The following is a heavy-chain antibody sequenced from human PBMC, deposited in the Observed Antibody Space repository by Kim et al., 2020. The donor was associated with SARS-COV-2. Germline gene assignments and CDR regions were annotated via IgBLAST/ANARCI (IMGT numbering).Heavy chain of an antibody. D-gene: IGHD3-9*01. V-gene: IGHV3-53*01. CDR3: AREEYERRSPGYDILTGSRGYGMDV. CDR2: IYSGGST. CDR1: GFTVSSNY. J-gene: IGHJ6*02. Sequence: GGSLRLSCAASGFTVSSNYMSWVRQAPGKGLEWVSVIYSGGSTYYADSVKGRFTISRDNSKNTLYLQMNSLGAEDTAVYYCAREEYERRSPGYDILTGSRGYGMDVWGQGTTVTVSS.